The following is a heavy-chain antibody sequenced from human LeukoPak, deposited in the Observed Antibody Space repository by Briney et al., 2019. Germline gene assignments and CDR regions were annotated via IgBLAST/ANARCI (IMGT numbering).Heavy chain of an antibody. D-gene: IGHD2-2*01. CDR1: GGSFSGYY. V-gene: IGHV4-34*09. Sequence: SETLSLTCAVYGGSFSGYYWSWIRQPPGKGREWIGYIYYSGRTYVNPSLKSRLTISVDTCKGQFSLKLSSVTAADTAVYYCARDPGYCRRTTCYGGAFDIWGQGTMVTVSS. CDR2: IYYSGRT. CDR3: ARDPGYCRRTTCYGGAFDI. J-gene: IGHJ3*02.